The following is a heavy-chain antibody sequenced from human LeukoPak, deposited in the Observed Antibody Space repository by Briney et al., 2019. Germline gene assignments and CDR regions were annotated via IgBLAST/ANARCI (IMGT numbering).Heavy chain of an antibody. CDR1: GFTFSSYS. Sequence: PGGSLRLSCAASGFTFSSYSMNWVRQAPGKGLEWVSSISSSSSYIYYADSVKGRFTISRDNAKNSLYLQMNSLRAEDTAVYYCARDATDCSSTSCYDLHWFDPWGQGTLVTVSS. V-gene: IGHV3-21*01. CDR3: ARDATDCSSTSCYDLHWFDP. CDR2: ISSSSSYI. J-gene: IGHJ5*02. D-gene: IGHD2-2*01.